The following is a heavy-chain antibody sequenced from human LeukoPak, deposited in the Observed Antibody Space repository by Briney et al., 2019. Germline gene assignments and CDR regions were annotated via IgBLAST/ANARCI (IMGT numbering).Heavy chain of an antibody. V-gene: IGHV3-30*18. CDR2: ISYDGNNK. D-gene: IGHD3-10*01. CDR1: GFTFSGYG. Sequence: GGSLRLSCAASGFTFSGYGMHWVRQAPGKGLEWVALISYDGNNKYYADSVKGRFTMSRDNSKNTLFLQMNSLRAEDTAFYYCAKDNGNGWLGEFAFWGQGILVTVSS. CDR3: AKDNGNGWLGEFAF. J-gene: IGHJ4*02.